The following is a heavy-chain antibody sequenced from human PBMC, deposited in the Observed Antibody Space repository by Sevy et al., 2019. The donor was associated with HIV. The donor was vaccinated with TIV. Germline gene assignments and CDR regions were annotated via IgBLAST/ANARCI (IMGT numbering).Heavy chain of an antibody. CDR3: ATTSTPLYYYALDV. CDR2: IYSGGNT. Sequence: QLGGPLRLSCAASEFTVSSKYMSWVRQAPGKGLEWVSVIYSGGNTYYADSVKGRFTISRDISKNTLYLQMNSLRAEDTAIYYCATTSTPLYYYALDVWGQGTTVTVSS. V-gene: IGHV3-53*03. J-gene: IGHJ6*02. CDR1: EFTVSSKY. D-gene: IGHD2-15*01.